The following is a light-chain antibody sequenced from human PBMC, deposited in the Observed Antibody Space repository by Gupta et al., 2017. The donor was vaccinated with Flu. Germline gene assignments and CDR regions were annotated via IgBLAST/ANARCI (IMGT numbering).Light chain of an antibody. J-gene: IGLJ3*02. CDR3: SEYSDNFGRYTVNWL. CDR1: SSDVGGYNA. V-gene: IGLV2-11*03. CDR2: DVT. Sequence: CTGTSSDVGGYNAVSWYQQHPGKVPTLIVFDVTIRPSGVPDRFSGSKLCNTASLNTSGLTADDEADYYGSEYSDNFGRYTVNWLFGGGTKLTVL.